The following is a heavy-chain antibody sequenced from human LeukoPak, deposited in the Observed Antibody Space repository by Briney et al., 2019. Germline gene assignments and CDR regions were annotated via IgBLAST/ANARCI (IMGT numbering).Heavy chain of an antibody. CDR1: GFTFSSYA. CDR2: ISGSGGST. CDR3: AKARTPDWYYYYGMDV. Sequence: GGSLRLSCAASGFTFSSYAMSWVRQAPGKGLEWVSAISGSGGSTYYADSVKGRFTISRDNSKNTLYLQMNSLRAEDTAVYYCAKARTPDWYYYYGMDVWGQGTTVTVSS. J-gene: IGHJ6*02. V-gene: IGHV3-23*01. D-gene: IGHD1-14*01.